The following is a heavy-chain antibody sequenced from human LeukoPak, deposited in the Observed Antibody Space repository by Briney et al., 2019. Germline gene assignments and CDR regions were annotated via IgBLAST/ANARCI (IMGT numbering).Heavy chain of an antibody. CDR2: INTNTGNP. Sequence: GAAVKVSCKASGYSFTNYAMNWVRQAPGQGLKWMGWINTNTGNPTYAQDFTGRFVFSLDTSVSTAYLQINSLKAEDTAAYFCARGLSIAVAVLGDWGQGTLVTVSS. J-gene: IGHJ4*02. CDR3: ARGLSIAVAVLGD. CDR1: GYSFTNYA. D-gene: IGHD6-19*01. V-gene: IGHV7-4-1*02.